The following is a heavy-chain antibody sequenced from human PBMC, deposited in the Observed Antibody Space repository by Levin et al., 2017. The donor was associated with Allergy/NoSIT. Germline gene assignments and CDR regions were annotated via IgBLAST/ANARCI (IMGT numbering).Heavy chain of an antibody. V-gene: IGHV1-69*11. CDR2: IIPIIGRA. CDR3: ARSGEFGDSSSWYFDL. D-gene: IGHD6-6*01. J-gene: IGHJ2*01. Sequence: SVKVSCKASGGTFGSCALSWVRQAPGQGLEWLGRIIPIIGRANYPQKFQGRVRINADESTNTAYMELSSLRSEDTAVYYCARSGEFGDSSSWYFDLWGRGTLVSVSS. CDR1: GGTFGSCA.